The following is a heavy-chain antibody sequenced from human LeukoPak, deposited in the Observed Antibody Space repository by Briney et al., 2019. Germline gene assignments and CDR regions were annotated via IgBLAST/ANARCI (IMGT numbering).Heavy chain of an antibody. V-gene: IGHV3-20*04. J-gene: IGHJ3*02. Sequence: PGGPLRLSCAASGFTFDDYGMSWVRQAPGKGLEWVSGINWNGGSTGYADSVKGRFTISRDNAKNSLYLQMNSLRAEDTALYYCARDVGEASPADAFDIWGQGTMVTVSS. CDR1: GFTFDDYG. D-gene: IGHD2-15*01. CDR2: INWNGGST. CDR3: ARDVGEASPADAFDI.